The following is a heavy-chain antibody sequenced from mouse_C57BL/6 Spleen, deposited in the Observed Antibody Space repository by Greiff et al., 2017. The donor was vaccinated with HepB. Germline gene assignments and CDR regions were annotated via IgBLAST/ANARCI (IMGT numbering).Heavy chain of an antibody. D-gene: IGHD3-2*02. J-gene: IGHJ2*01. CDR2: ISDGGSYT. V-gene: IGHV5-4*01. CDR1: GFTFSSYA. Sequence: EVHLVESGGGLVKPGGSLKLSCAASGFTFSSYAMSWVRQTPEKRLEWVATISDGGSYTYYPDNVKGRFTISRDNAKNNLYLQISHLKSEDTAMYYCARGAAQALPYFDYWGQGTTLTVSS. CDR3: ARGAAQALPYFDY.